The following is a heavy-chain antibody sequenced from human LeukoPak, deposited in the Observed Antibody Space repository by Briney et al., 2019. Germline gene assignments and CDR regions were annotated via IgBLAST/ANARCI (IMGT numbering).Heavy chain of an antibody. CDR3: ARVEGIAAAGSPFDP. J-gene: IGHJ5*02. V-gene: IGHV3-21*01. CDR2: ISSSSSYI. D-gene: IGHD6-13*01. Sequence: GSLRLSCAASGFTFSSYSMNWVRQAPGKGLEWVSSISSSSSYIYYADSVKGRFTISRDNAKNSLYLQMNSLRAEDTAVYYCARVEGIAAAGSPFDPWGQGTLVTVSS. CDR1: GFTFSSYS.